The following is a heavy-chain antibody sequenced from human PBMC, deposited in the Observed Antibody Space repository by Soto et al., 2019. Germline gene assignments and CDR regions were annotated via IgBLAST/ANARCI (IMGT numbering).Heavy chain of an antibody. CDR3: ARQGSY. Sequence: KTSETLSLTCNVSGDSISDTSYYWGWIRQPPGKGLEWIGTIYFNGETFYNPSLKSRLTISVDTSKNQISLRLTSVTAADTAVYYCARQGSYWGQGTLVTVSS. V-gene: IGHV4-39*01. J-gene: IGHJ4*02. CDR1: GDSISDTSYY. CDR2: IYFNGET.